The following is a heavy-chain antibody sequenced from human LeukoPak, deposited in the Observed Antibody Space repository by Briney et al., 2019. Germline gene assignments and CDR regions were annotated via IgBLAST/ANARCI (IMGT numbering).Heavy chain of an antibody. CDR3: TSHAAFDP. V-gene: IGHV3-15*01. CDR2: IKSKNAGGTT. CDR1: GFTFNNAW. J-gene: IGHJ5*02. Sequence: GGSLRLSCAASGFTFNNAWVNWVRQARGRGLEWVGRIKSKNAGGTTDYAAPVKGRITISRDDSKNTVYLQMNSLKIEDTAVYYCTSHAAFDPWGQGTLVTVSS.